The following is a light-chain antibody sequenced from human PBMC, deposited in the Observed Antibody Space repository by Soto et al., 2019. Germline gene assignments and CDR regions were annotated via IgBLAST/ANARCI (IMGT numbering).Light chain of an antibody. J-gene: IGKJ4*01. Sequence: DIQLTQSPSFLSASVGDRVTITCRASQGISSYLAWYQQKPGKAPKLLIYAASTLQSGVPSRFSGSGSGTEFTLTISSLQPEDFATYYYQQLNSYHFLTFRGGTKVEIK. CDR2: AAS. V-gene: IGKV1-9*01. CDR1: QGISSY. CDR3: QQLNSYHFLT.